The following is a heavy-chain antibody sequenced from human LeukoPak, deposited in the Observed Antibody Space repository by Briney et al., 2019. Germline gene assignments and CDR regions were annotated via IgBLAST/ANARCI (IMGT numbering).Heavy chain of an antibody. D-gene: IGHD2-15*01. J-gene: IGHJ5*02. CDR1: GYRFSSYW. CDR3: ARQEYCSGGSCYTWFDP. Sequence: GESLKIPCKDSGYRFSSYWIAWVRQMPGKGLEYIGIIYPGDSDIRYSPSFQGQVTISADKSICTAYLQWSSLKASDTAMYYCARQEYCSGGSCYTWFDPWGQGTLVTVSS. CDR2: IYPGDSDI. V-gene: IGHV5-51*01.